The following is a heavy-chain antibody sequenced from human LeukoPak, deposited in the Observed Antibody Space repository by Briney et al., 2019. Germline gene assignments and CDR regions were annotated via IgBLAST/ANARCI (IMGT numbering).Heavy chain of an antibody. CDR1: GGSISSGGYY. Sequence: PSETLSLTCTVSGGSISSGGYYWSWIRQHPGKGLEWIGYIYYSGSTYYNPSLKSRVTISVDTSKNQSSLKLSSVTAADTAVYYCARVPAYYDSSGMDVWGQGTTVTVSS. J-gene: IGHJ6*02. CDR3: ARVPAYYDSSGMDV. V-gene: IGHV4-31*03. CDR2: IYYSGST. D-gene: IGHD3-22*01.